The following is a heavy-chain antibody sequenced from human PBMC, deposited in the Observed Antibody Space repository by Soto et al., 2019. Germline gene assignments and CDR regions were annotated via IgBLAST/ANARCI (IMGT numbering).Heavy chain of an antibody. V-gene: IGHV1-8*01. J-gene: IGHJ4*02. CDR3: ARRAETNGWNGFGADKYYFDF. CDR2: MNPNTGNS. Sequence: ASVKVSCKASGYTFTSYDIYWVRQATGQGLEWMGWMNPNTGNSGCAQKFQGRVTVTSDTSINTVHMELSSLRSEDTAVYYCARRAETNGWNGFGADKYYFDFWGQGTLVTVSS. CDR1: GYTFTSYD. D-gene: IGHD1-1*01.